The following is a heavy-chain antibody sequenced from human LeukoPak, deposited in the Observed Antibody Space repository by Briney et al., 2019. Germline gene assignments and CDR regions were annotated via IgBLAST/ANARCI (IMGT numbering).Heavy chain of an antibody. J-gene: IGHJ4*02. Sequence: ASVTVSFKASGYTFTIYGISWVRQAPGQGLEWMGWISAYNGNTNYAQKLQGRVTMTTDTSTSTAYMELRSLRSDDRAVYYCARGIAVAGTSDYWGQGTLVTVSS. CDR3: ARGIAVAGTSDY. CDR1: GYTFTIYG. V-gene: IGHV1-18*01. D-gene: IGHD6-13*01. CDR2: ISAYNGNT.